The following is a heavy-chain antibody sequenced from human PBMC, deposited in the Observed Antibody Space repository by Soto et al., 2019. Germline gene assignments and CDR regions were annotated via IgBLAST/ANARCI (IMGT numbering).Heavy chain of an antibody. CDR1: GFTFSSYA. CDR2: ISGSGGST. J-gene: IGHJ4*02. CDR3: AKDRHYYDSSGYLLVPVQLAY. D-gene: IGHD3-22*01. Sequence: PGGSLRLSCAASGFTFSSYAMSWVRQAPGKGLEWVSAISGSGGSTYYADSVKGRFTISRDNSKNTPYLQMNSLRAEDTAVYYCAKDRHYYDSSGYLLVPVQLAYWGQGTLVTVSS. V-gene: IGHV3-23*01.